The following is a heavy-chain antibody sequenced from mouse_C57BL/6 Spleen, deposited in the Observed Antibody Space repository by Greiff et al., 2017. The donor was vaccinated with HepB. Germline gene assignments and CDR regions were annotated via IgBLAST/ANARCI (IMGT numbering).Heavy chain of an antibody. CDR1: GYSFTSYY. J-gene: IGHJ4*01. D-gene: IGHD1-1*01. V-gene: IGHV1-66*01. CDR3: ARIYYYGSKDY. CDR2: IYPGSGNT. Sequence: QVQLQQSGPELVKPGASVKISCKASGYSFTSYYIHWVKQRPGQGLEWIGWIYPGSGNTKYNEKFKGKATLTADTSSSTAYMQLSSLTSEDSAVYYCARIYYYGSKDYWGQGTSVTVSS.